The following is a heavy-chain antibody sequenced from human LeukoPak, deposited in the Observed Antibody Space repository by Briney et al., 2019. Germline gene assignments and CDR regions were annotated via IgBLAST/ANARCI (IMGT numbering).Heavy chain of an antibody. CDR2: ISWNSGSI. CDR1: GFTFDDYA. CDR3: AKDPLQYSSSSHKVYFDY. V-gene: IGHV3-9*01. Sequence: GGSLRLSCAASGFTFDDYAMHWVRQAPGKGLEWVSGISWNSGSIGYADSVKGRFTISRDNAKNSLYLQMNSLRAEDTALYYCAKDPLQYSSSSHKVYFDYWGQGTLVTVSS. D-gene: IGHD6-13*01. J-gene: IGHJ4*02.